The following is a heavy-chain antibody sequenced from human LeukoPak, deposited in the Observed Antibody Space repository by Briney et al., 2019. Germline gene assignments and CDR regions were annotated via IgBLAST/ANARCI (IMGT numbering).Heavy chain of an antibody. Sequence: ASVKVSCKASGYTFTGYYMHWVPHAPGQALEWMGWINPNSGRTNYAQKFQGRVTMTRDTSISTAYMELSRLRSDDTAVYYCARDLYSGIAVAGTFYYFDYWGQGTLVTVSS. CDR3: ARDLYSGIAVAGTFYYFDY. J-gene: IGHJ4*02. D-gene: IGHD6-19*01. V-gene: IGHV1-2*02. CDR1: GYTFTGYY. CDR2: INPNSGRT.